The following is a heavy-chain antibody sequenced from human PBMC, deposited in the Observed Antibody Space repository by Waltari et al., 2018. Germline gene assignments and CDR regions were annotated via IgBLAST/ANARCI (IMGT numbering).Heavy chain of an antibody. J-gene: IGHJ5*02. CDR3: ARGNDRNGFDP. V-gene: IGHV3-33*01. D-gene: IGHD3-16*01. CDR1: GFTFRSYG. Sequence: QVHLVESGGGVVQPGRSLRLSCAASGFTFRSYGMHWVRQAPGKGLEWVAVIWYDGSNKYYADSVKGRFTISRDNSKNTLYLQMNSLRAEDTAVYYCARGNDRNGFDPWGQGTLVTVSS. CDR2: IWYDGSNK.